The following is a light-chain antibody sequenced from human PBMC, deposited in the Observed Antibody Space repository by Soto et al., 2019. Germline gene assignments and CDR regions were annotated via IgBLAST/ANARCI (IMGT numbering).Light chain of an antibody. Sequence: DIQMTQSPSSLSASVGDRVTITCRASQGIGNYLAWYQHKPGKVPKLLIYGASTLQSRVPSRFSGGGSGTEFTLTIRGLQIEDLATYYCQVYNNGPPGFGQGTRLEIK. CDR1: QGIGNY. V-gene: IGKV1-27*01. CDR2: GAS. J-gene: IGKJ5*01. CDR3: QVYNNGPPG.